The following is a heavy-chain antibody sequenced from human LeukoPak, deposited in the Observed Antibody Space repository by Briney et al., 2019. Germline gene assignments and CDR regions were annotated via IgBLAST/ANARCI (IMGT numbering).Heavy chain of an antibody. D-gene: IGHD4-23*01. CDR2: ISAYNGNT. Sequence: ASVTVSCKASGYNFISYGISWVRQAPGQGLEWMGWISAYNGNTNSAQKFQGRVTMTTDTSTSTAYMELRSLRSDDTAVYYCARIGGGNSAPWGQGTLVTVSS. J-gene: IGHJ5*02. CDR3: ARIGGGNSAP. V-gene: IGHV1-18*01. CDR1: GYNFISYG.